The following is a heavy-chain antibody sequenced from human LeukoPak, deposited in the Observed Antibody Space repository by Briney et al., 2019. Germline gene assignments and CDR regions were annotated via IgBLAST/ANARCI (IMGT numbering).Heavy chain of an antibody. J-gene: IGHJ5*02. Sequence: ASVKVSCKASGYTFTSYYMHWVRQAPGQGLEWMGIINPSGGSTSYAQKFQGRVTMTRDTSTSIVYMELSSLRSEDTAVYYCARDRWELHWFDPWGQGTLVTVSS. V-gene: IGHV1-46*01. CDR3: ARDRWELHWFDP. CDR1: GYTFTSYY. D-gene: IGHD1-26*01. CDR2: INPSGGST.